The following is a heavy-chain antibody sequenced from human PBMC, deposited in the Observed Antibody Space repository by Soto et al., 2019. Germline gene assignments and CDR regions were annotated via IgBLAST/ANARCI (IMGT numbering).Heavy chain of an antibody. CDR1: GFTFSSYA. J-gene: IGHJ5*02. Sequence: RRLSCAASGFTFSSYAMHWVRQAPGKGLEWVAVISYDGSNKYYADSVKGRFTISRDNSKNTLYLQMNSLRAEDTAVYYCARRVVVPAAIPGDWFDPWGQGTLVTVSS. D-gene: IGHD2-2*01. CDR2: ISYDGSNK. CDR3: ARRVVVPAAIPGDWFDP. V-gene: IGHV3-30-3*01.